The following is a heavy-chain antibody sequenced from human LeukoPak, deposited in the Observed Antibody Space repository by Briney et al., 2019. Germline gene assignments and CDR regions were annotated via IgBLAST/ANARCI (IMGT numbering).Heavy chain of an antibody. V-gene: IGHV4-34*01. CDR1: GGSFSGYY. CDR2: INHSGST. D-gene: IGHD2-2*01. J-gene: IGHJ5*02. Sequence: SETLSLTCAVYGGSFSGYYWSWIRQPPGKGLEWIGEINHSGSTNYNPSLKSRVTISVDTSKNQFSLKLSSVTAADTAVYYCARGYCSSTSCYPRAYGEYNWFDPWGQGTLVTVSS. CDR3: ARGYCSSTSCYPRAYGEYNWFDP.